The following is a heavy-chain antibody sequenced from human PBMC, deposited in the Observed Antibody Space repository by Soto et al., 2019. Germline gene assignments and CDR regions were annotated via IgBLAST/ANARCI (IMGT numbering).Heavy chain of an antibody. CDR1: GFTFSSYG. D-gene: IGHD1-1*01. Sequence: QVQLVESGGGVVQPGRSLRLSCAASGFTFSSYGMHWVRQAPGKGLEWVAVIWYDGSNKYYADSVKGRFTISRDKSKNTLYMQMNSLRAEDTAVYYCARAGTTGTTTTRMIGGHWGQGTLVTVSS. J-gene: IGHJ4*02. CDR3: ARAGTTGTTTTRMIGGH. V-gene: IGHV3-33*01. CDR2: IWYDGSNK.